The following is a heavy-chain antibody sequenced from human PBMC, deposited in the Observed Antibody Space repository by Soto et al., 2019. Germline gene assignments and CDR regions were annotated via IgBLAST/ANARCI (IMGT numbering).Heavy chain of an antibody. J-gene: IGHJ4*02. D-gene: IGHD6-13*01. CDR1: GFTVSSNY. CDR3: ARDQAAAGSPFDY. Sequence: GGSLRLSCAASGFTVSSNYMSWVRQAPGKGLEWVSVIYSGGSTYYADSVKGRFTISRDNSKNTLYLQMNSLRAEDTAVYYCARDQAAAGSPFDYWGQGTLVTVSS. V-gene: IGHV3-66*01. CDR2: IYSGGST.